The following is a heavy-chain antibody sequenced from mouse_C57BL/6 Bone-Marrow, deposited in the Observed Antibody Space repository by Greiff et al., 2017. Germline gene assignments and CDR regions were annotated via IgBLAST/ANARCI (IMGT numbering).Heavy chain of an antibody. J-gene: IGHJ2*01. CDR2: INPNNGGT. V-gene: IGHV1-18*01. CDR3: ARQDYGSSPYFNY. Sequence: EVKLVESGPELVKPGASVKIPCKASGYTFTDYNMDWVKQSHGQSLEWIGDINPNNGGTIYNQKFKGKATLTVDKSSSTAYMELRSLTSEDTAVYYCARQDYGSSPYFNYWGQGTTLTVSS. CDR1: GYTFTDYN. D-gene: IGHD1-1*01.